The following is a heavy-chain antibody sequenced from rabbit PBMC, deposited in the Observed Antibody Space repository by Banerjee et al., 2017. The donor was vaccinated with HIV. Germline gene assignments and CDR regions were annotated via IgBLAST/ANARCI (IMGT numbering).Heavy chain of an antibody. Sequence: QEQLEESGGGLVKPEGSLTLTCKASGFDLSSAYYMCWVRQAPGKGLEWIACINSNTGNTVYASWAKGPFTISKTSTTVTLQMTSLTAADTATYFCARDKSTGSSSDGSNLWGPGTLVTVS. CDR2: INSNTGNT. J-gene: IGHJ4*01. CDR1: GFDLSSAYY. V-gene: IGHV1S45*01. CDR3: ARDKSTGSSSDGSNL. D-gene: IGHD1-1*01.